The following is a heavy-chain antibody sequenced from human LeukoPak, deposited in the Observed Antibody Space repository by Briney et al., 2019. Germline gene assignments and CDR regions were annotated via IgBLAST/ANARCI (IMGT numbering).Heavy chain of an antibody. CDR2: ISYSGST. Sequence: SETLSLTCTVSGGSISSSSYYWGWIRQPPWKGLEWIGSISYSGSTYYNPSLKSRTTISVDTSKSQFSLQLSSVTAADTAVYYCARQLGRYSYGLYLYYSDYWGQGTLVTVSS. J-gene: IGHJ4*02. CDR3: ARQLGRYSYGLYLYYSDY. CDR1: GGSISSSSYY. D-gene: IGHD5-18*01. V-gene: IGHV4-39*01.